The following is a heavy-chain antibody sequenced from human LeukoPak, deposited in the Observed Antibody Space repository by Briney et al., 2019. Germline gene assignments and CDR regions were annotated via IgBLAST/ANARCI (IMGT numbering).Heavy chain of an antibody. Sequence: SVKVSCKASGGTFSSYGISWVLQAPGQGLEWMGGIIPIFGTANYAQKFQGRVTITTDESTSTAYMELSSLRSEDTAVYYCARDYGDYVLDYWGQGTLVTVSS. D-gene: IGHD4-17*01. CDR1: GGTFSSYG. J-gene: IGHJ4*02. V-gene: IGHV1-69*05. CDR2: IIPIFGTA. CDR3: ARDYGDYVLDY.